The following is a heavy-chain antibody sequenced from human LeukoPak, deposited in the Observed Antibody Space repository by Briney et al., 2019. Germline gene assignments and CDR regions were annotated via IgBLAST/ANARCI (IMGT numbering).Heavy chain of an antibody. Sequence: GGSLRLSCAASGFTFSSYAMHWVRQAPGKGLEWVAVISYDGSNKYYADSVKGRFTISRDNSKNTLYLQMNSLRAEDTAVYYCARDLHGASDYWGQGTLVTVSS. V-gene: IGHV3-30-3*01. CDR2: ISYDGSNK. CDR3: ARDLHGASDY. D-gene: IGHD4/OR15-4a*01. CDR1: GFTFSSYA. J-gene: IGHJ4*02.